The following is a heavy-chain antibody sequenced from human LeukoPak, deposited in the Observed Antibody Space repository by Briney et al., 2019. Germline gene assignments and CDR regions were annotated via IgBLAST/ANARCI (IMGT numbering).Heavy chain of an antibody. J-gene: IGHJ5*02. V-gene: IGHV3-30*18. CDR1: GFIFSNYG. D-gene: IGHD3-10*01. CDR2: ISHDGTNR. Sequence: QTGGSLRLSCAASGFIFSNYGMHWVRQAPGKGLEWVAGISHDGTNRYYADSVKGRFTISRDNSKNTLYLQMNSLRAEDTAVYYCAKGTYYYASGRANWFDPWGQGTLVTVSP. CDR3: AKGTYYYASGRANWFDP.